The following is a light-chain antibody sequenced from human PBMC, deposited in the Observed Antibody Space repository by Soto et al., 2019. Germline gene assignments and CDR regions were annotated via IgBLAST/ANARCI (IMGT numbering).Light chain of an antibody. CDR1: SSDVGGYNY. CDR2: EVS. J-gene: IGLJ2*01. Sequence: QSALTQPPSASGSPGQSVTISCTGSSSDVGGYNYVSWYQQHPGKAPKLMIYEVSKRPSGVPDRLSGSMSGNTASLTVSGLRAEDEADYYCSSYGGSNIVVFGGGIKLTVL. V-gene: IGLV2-8*01. CDR3: SSYGGSNIVV.